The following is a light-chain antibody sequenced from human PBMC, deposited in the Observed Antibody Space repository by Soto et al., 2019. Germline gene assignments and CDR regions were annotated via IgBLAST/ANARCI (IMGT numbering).Light chain of an antibody. V-gene: IGKV3-11*01. J-gene: IGKJ1*01. Sequence: EIVLIQSPATLSLSPGERATLSCRASQSVSSYLAWYQQKPGQAPRLLIYDAFIRATGVPGRFSGSGSGTDFTLTISSLEPEDFAVYYCQQGSNLWTFGQGTKVEIK. CDR1: QSVSSY. CDR3: QQGSNLWT. CDR2: DAF.